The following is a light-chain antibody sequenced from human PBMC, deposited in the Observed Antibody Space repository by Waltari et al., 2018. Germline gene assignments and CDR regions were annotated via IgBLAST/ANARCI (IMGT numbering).Light chain of an antibody. V-gene: IGKV1-39*01. CDR2: AAS. CDR1: KSISHY. CDR3: QQSYSSPWT. Sequence: DIKMTKSPSSLSASVADRVTITCRESKSISHYLNWYQQKPLKAPKLLMFAASGLQSGVPSRFSGSGSGTDFTLTINNLQPEDFATYYCQQSYSSPWTFGQGTRVEIK. J-gene: IGKJ1*01.